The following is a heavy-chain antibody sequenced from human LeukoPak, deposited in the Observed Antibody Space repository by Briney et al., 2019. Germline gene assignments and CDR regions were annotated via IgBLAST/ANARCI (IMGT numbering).Heavy chain of an antibody. J-gene: IGHJ4*02. CDR2: IRYDGSNK. CDR3: AKAYSSGWYVGY. D-gene: IGHD6-19*01. CDR1: GFTFSSYG. Sequence: GGSLRLSCAASGFTFSSYGMHWVRQAPGKGLEWVAFIRYDGSNKHYADSVKGRFTISRDNSKNTLYLQMNSLRAEDTAVYYCAKAYSSGWYVGYWGQGTLVTVSS. V-gene: IGHV3-30*02.